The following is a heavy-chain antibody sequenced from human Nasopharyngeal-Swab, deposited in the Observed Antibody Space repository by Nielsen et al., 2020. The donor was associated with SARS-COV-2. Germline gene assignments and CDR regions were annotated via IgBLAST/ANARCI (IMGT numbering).Heavy chain of an antibody. J-gene: IGHJ4*02. CDR1: GFTFSSYA. D-gene: IGHD4-23*01. Sequence: GESLKISCTASGFTFSSYAMSWVRQAPGKGLEWVSEISGSGGSTYYAESMKGRFTISRDNSKNTLYLQMSSLRAEDTAIYYCAKDLGVESPLWFDYWGQGTLLTVSS. CDR3: AKDLGVESPLWFDY. CDR2: ISGSGGST. V-gene: IGHV3-23*01.